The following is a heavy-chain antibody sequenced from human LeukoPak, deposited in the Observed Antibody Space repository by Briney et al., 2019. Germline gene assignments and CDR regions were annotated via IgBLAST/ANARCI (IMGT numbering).Heavy chain of an antibody. CDR3: ATAGDVGLPDYYYYYMDV. V-gene: IGHV1-18*01. CDR1: GYTFTSYG. CDR2: ISAYNGNT. Sequence: GASVKVSCKASGYTFTSYGISWVRQAPGQGLEWMGWISAYNGNTNYAQKLQGRVTMTTDTSTSTAYMELSSLRSEDTAVYYCATAGDVGLPDYYYYYMDVWGKGTTVTVSS. D-gene: IGHD2-2*01. J-gene: IGHJ6*03.